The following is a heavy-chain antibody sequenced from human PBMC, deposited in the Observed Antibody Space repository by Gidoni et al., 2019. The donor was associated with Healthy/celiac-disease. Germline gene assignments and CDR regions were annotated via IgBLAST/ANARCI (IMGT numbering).Heavy chain of an antibody. D-gene: IGHD3-10*01. CDR2: IKSKTDGGTT. J-gene: IGHJ4*02. V-gene: IGHV3-15*01. Sequence: EVQLVESGGGLVKPGGSLRLSCAASGFTFSNAWMSWVRQAPGKGLEWVGRIKSKTDGGTTDYAAPVKGRFTISRDDLKNTLYLQMNSLKTEDTAVYYCTTDAPKRSRSRRFGPDYWGQGTLVTVSS. CDR3: TTDAPKRSRSRRFGPDY. CDR1: GFTFSNAW.